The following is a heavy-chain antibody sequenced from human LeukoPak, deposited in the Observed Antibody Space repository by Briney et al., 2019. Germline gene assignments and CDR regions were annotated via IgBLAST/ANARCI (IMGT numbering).Heavy chain of an antibody. CDR2: IPFDERNK. CDR3: VKEGEWLSLDY. J-gene: IGHJ4*02. V-gene: IGHV3-30*02. Sequence: GGSLRVSCVASGFTFSSYGMHWVRQAPGKGLEWVAFIPFDERNKYYGDAVKGRLTIPRDNSKNTLYLQMNSLRPEDTAMYYCVKEGEWLSLDYWGQGTLVTVSS. CDR1: GFTFSSYG. D-gene: IGHD5-12*01.